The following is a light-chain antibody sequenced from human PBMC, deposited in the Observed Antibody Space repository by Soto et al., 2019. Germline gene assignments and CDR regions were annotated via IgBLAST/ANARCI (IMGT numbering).Light chain of an antibody. CDR3: SSYTSSSTLDVV. Sequence: QSALTQPASVSGSPGQSITISCTGTSSDVGSYNYVSWYQQHPVKAPKLMIYDVSNRPSGVSNLFSGSKSGNTASLTISGLQAEDEADYYCSSYTSSSTLDVVFGGGTKVTVL. CDR1: SSDVGSYNY. J-gene: IGLJ2*01. V-gene: IGLV2-14*01. CDR2: DVS.